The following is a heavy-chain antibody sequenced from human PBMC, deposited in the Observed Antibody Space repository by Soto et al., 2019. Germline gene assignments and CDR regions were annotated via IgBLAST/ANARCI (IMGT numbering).Heavy chain of an antibody. J-gene: IGHJ5*02. D-gene: IGHD1-26*01. CDR2: INPNSGGT. CDR3: AGGVLSGSYYNWFDP. V-gene: IGHV1-2*02. Sequence: GASVKVSCKASGYTFTGYYMHWVRQAPGQGLEWLGWINPNSGGTDYAQKFQGRVTMTRDTSISTAYMELSRLRSDDTAVYYCAGGVLSGSYYNWFDPWGQGTLVTVS. CDR1: GYTFTGYY.